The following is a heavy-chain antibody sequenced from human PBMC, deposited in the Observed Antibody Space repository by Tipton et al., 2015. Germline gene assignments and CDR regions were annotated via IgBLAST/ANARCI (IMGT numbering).Heavy chain of an antibody. J-gene: IGHJ4*02. CDR3: ASDPGGLQFNF. V-gene: IGHV3-11*01. CDR1: GITFTDFY. D-gene: IGHD4-11*01. Sequence: SLRLSCAASGITFTDFYMSWIRQAPGKGLEWISSITGTGRTIYYAASVKGRFTISRDNSKDSVYLQMDSLRADDTAVYYCASDPGGLQFNFWGQGTLVTVSS. CDR2: ITGTGRTI.